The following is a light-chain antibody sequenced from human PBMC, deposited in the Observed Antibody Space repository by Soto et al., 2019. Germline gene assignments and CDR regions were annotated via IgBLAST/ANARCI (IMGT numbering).Light chain of an antibody. V-gene: IGKV1-39*01. J-gene: IGKJ3*01. CDR3: QQSSSFPLT. CDR1: HTISSN. Sequence: DIQMTQSPSSVSASVGDRVTITCRASHTISSNLNWYQQKSGKAPKLLIYAAFTLQRGVPSRFSGSGSGTDFTLTIGSLQPEDSATYYCQQSSSFPLTFGPGTKVDIK. CDR2: AAF.